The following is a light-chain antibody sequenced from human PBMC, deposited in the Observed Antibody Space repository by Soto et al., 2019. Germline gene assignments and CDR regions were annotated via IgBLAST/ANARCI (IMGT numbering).Light chain of an antibody. CDR2: DAS. CDR1: ATMSRY. CDR3: QQSLNPPHT. Sequence: IPMTQSPPSLSASVGDRVTITFRASATMSRYLNWYEQKPGKAPSLLISDASTLQSGVPSRFSCSGSGTDFTLSISSLQSEDSATYYCQQSLNPPHTFGQGTKVEI. J-gene: IGKJ2*01. V-gene: IGKV1-39*01.